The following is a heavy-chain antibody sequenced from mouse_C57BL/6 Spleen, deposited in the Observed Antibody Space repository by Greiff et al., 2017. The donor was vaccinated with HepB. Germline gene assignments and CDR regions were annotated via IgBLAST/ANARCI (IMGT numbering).Heavy chain of an antibody. CDR3: ARSPYDYGSSYPYFDY. V-gene: IGHV1-52*01. Sequence: VQLQQPGAELVRPGSSVKLSCKASGYTFTSYWMHWVKQRPIQGLDWIGNIDPSASETHYNQKFKDKATLTVDKSSSPAYMQLSSLTSEDSAVYYWARSPYDYGSSYPYFDYWGQGTTLTVSS. CDR1: GYTFTSYW. D-gene: IGHD1-1*01. CDR2: IDPSASET. J-gene: IGHJ2*01.